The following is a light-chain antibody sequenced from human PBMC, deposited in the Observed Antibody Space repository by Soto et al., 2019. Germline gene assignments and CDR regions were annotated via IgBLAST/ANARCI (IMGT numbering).Light chain of an antibody. V-gene: IGLV3-1*01. CDR3: QAWASSTGV. CDR1: KLGDKY. J-gene: IGLJ1*01. CDR2: QNN. Sequence: SYELTQPPSVSVSPGQTASITCSGDKLGDKYACWYQQKPGQSPVLVIYQNNKRPSGIPERFSGSNSGNTATLTISGTQAMDEADYYCQAWASSTGVFGNGTKVTVL.